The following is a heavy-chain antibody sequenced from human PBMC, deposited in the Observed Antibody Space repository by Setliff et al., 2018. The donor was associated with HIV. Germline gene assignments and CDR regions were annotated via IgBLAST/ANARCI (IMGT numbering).Heavy chain of an antibody. V-gene: IGHV3-48*01. CDR1: GFSFGDFT. CDR2: INWRSEK. J-gene: IGHJ4*02. CDR3: VRDKSWAFDY. Sequence: PGESLKISCAASGFSFGDFTFNWVRQAPGKGLEWLCYINWRSEKYYADSVKGRFTISRDNGKNSLYLQMNSLRAEDAAVYYCVRDKSWAFDYWGQGTLVTVSS.